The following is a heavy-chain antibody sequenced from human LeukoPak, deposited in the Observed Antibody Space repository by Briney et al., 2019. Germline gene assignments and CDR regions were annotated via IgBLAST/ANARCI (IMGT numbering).Heavy chain of an antibody. CDR2: ISSGSTI. V-gene: IGHV3-48*03. J-gene: IGHJ4*02. Sequence: GGSLRLSCAASGFTFSSYEMNWVRQAPGKGLEWVSYISSGSTIYDADSVKGRFTISRDSAKDSLYLQMNSLRAEDTAVYYCARESIAVAGAPFDYWGQGTLVTVSS. D-gene: IGHD6-19*01. CDR3: ARESIAVAGAPFDY. CDR1: GFTFSSYE.